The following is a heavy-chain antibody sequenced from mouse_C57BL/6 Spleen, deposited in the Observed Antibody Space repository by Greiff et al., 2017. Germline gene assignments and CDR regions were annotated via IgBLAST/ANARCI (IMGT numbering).Heavy chain of an antibody. CDR2: IDPSDSDT. CDR3: ARWRGSKWDGFAY. J-gene: IGHJ3*01. CDR1: GYTFTSSW. D-gene: IGHD4-1*01. Sequence: QVQLQQSGAELVKPGSSVKLSCKASGYTFTSSWMHWVKQRPIQGLEWIGNIDPSDSDTHYNPKFKDKATLTVDKSSSTAYMQLSSLTSEDSAVYYCARWRGSKWDGFAYWGQGTLVTVSA. V-gene: IGHV1-52*01.